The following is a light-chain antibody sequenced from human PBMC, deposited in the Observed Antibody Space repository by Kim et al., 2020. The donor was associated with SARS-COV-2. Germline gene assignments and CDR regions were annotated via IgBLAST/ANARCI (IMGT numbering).Light chain of an antibody. CDR2: DAS. Sequence: FASVGDRVTITCQASQDIRIYLNWYQQKPGKAPKLLMYDASKMETGVPSRFSGSGSGTDFTFTISSLQPEDIATYYCQQYNNLPLTFSGGTKLEI. CDR1: QDIRIY. J-gene: IGKJ4*01. CDR3: QQYNNLPLT. V-gene: IGKV1-33*01.